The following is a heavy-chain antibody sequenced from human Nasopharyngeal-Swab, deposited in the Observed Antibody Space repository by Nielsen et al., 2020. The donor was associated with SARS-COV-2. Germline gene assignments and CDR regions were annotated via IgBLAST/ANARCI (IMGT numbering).Heavy chain of an antibody. CDR1: GFTFSNYG. J-gene: IGHJ6*03. CDR2: ISYDGRNK. Sequence: GESLKISCAASGFTFSNYGMHWVRQAPGKGLEWVTVISYDGRNKYYEDSVKGRFTISRDNSKNTLYLQMNSLRAEDTAVYYCAKDQGNRVYYYYYMDVWGKGTTVTVSS. V-gene: IGHV3-30*18. CDR3: AKDQGNRVYYYYYMDV.